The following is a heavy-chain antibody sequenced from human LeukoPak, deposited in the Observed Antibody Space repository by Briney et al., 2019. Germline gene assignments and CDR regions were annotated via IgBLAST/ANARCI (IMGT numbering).Heavy chain of an antibody. CDR2: ISGSGGST. CDR1: GFTFSSYA. V-gene: IGHV3-23*01. Sequence: EGSLRLSCAASGFTFSSYAMSWVRQAPGKGLEWVSAISGSGGSTYYADSVRGRFTISRDNSKNTLYLQMNSLRAEDTAVYYCAKAGDYDILTGPAPDYWGQGTLVTVSS. CDR3: AKAGDYDILTGPAPDY. D-gene: IGHD3-9*01. J-gene: IGHJ4*02.